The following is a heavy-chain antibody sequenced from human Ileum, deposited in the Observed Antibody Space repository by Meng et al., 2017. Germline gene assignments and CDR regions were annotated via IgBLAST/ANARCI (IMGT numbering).Heavy chain of an antibody. D-gene: IGHD4-17*01. J-gene: IGHJ4*02. Sequence: EVRLVGYGGGLFNPGVSRVLSCHASGFTFSPYTMDWVRQAPGKGLEWVSSIIGSGNNIYYADSVKGRFTISRDNAKSSLYLQMNSLRAEDTAVYYCARSLGYGDYWSYWGQGTLVTVSS. CDR3: ARSLGYGDYWSY. V-gene: IGHV3-21*01. CDR1: GFTFSPYT. CDR2: IIGSGNNI.